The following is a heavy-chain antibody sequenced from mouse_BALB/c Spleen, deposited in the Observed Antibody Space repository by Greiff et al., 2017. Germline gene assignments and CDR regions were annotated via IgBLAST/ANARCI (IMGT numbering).Heavy chain of an antibody. CDR1: GYTFTSYW. V-gene: IGHV1-5*01. Sequence: VQLQQSGTVLARPGASVKMSCKASGYTFTSYWMHWVKQRPGQGLEWIGAIYPGNSDTSYNQKFKGKAKLTAVTSTSTAYMELSSLTNEDSAVYYCTRFITTATSFAYWGQGTLVTVSA. CDR3: TRFITTATSFAY. J-gene: IGHJ3*01. CDR2: IYPGNSDT. D-gene: IGHD1-2*01.